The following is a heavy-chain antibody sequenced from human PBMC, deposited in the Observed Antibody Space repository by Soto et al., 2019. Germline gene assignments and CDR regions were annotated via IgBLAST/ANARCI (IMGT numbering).Heavy chain of an antibody. Sequence: EVQLLESGGGLVQPGGSLRLSCAASGFTFSSYAMSWVRQAPGKGLEWVSAISGSGGSTYYADSVKGRFTISRDNSKNSLYLQMNSLSVEDTAVYYCAYSSTPFDYWGQGTLVTVSS. V-gene: IGHV3-23*01. J-gene: IGHJ4*02. CDR1: GFTFSSYA. CDR2: ISGSGGST. CDR3: AYSSTPFDY. D-gene: IGHD6-13*01.